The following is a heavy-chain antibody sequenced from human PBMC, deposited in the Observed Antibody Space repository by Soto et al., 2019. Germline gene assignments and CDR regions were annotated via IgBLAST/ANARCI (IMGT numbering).Heavy chain of an antibody. J-gene: IGHJ4*02. V-gene: IGHV4-34*01. Sequence: SETLSLTCAVYVGPFRGYYWSWIRQPPGKGLEWIGEINHSGSTKFNPSLKSRVTISVDTSKNQFSLKVSSVTAADTALYYCARAFYGSIYYFDYWGQGTLVTVSS. CDR2: INHSGST. CDR1: VGPFRGYY. CDR3: ARAFYGSIYYFDY. D-gene: IGHD3-10*01.